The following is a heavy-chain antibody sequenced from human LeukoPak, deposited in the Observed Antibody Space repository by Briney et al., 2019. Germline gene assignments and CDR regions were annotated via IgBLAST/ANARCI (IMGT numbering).Heavy chain of an antibody. Sequence: GGCLRLFCAGSGFTFSSYWIHWVRQARGKGQGWFSRINSDGSDPIYAASVKGRFTISRDNAKNTVHLQMISLRAEDTAVYYCARAYSTNTHFDYWGQGTLVTVSS. V-gene: IGHV3-74*01. CDR3: ARAYSTNTHFDY. J-gene: IGHJ4*02. CDR1: GFTFSSYW. D-gene: IGHD6-13*01. CDR2: INSDGSDP.